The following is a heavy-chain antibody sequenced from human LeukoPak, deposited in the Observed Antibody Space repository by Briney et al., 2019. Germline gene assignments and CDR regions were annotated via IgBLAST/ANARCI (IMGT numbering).Heavy chain of an antibody. V-gene: IGHV4-4*02. Sequence: SGTLSLTCAVSGGSISSSNWWSWVRQPPGKGLEWIGEIYHSGSTNYNPSLKSRVTISVDKSKNQFSLKLSSVTAADTAVYYCARDRGAQLGPRLSYFDLWGRGTLVTVSS. CDR1: GGSISSSNW. D-gene: IGHD2-2*01. CDR3: ARDRGAQLGPRLSYFDL. CDR2: IYHSGST. J-gene: IGHJ2*01.